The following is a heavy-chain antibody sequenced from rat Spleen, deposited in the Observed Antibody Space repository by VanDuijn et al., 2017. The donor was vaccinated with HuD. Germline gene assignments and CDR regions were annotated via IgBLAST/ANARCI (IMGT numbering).Heavy chain of an antibody. CDR3: VRYYYDGSYYVMDA. V-gene: IGHV5-25*01. CDR1: GFILDFHY. J-gene: IGHJ4*01. Sequence: EVQLVESGGGLVQPGRSMKLSCTASGFILDFHYMAWVRQAPAKGLEWVASISTGGGNAYYRDSVKGRFTISRDDAINTLYLQMDSLRSEDTATYYCVRYYYDGSYYVMDAWGQGASVTVSS. CDR2: ISTGGGNA. D-gene: IGHD1-12*02.